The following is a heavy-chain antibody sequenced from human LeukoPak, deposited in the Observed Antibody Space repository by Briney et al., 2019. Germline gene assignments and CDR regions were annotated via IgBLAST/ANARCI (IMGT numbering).Heavy chain of an antibody. D-gene: IGHD6-13*01. V-gene: IGHV4-39*01. J-gene: IGHJ6*03. Sequence: LETLSLTCTVSGGAISSSSNYWGWIRQPPGKGLEWIGNIYYSGSTFSNPSLKSRVTISVDTSRNQFSLKLRSVTAADTAVYYCARVTRIAAADYYYYYYMDVWGKGTTVTVSS. CDR2: IYYSGST. CDR1: GGAISSSSNY. CDR3: ARVTRIAAADYYYYYYMDV.